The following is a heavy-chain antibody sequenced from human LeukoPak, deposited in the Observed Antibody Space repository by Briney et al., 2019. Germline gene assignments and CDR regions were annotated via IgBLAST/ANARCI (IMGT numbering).Heavy chain of an antibody. CDR3: ARDRGYSSGWPDYYYYGMDV. J-gene: IGHJ6*02. Sequence: PGGSLRLSCAASGFTFSSYAMHWVRQAPGKGLEWVAVISYDGSNKYYADSVKGRFTISRDNSKNTLYLRMNSLRAEDTAVYYCARDRGYSSGWPDYYYYGMDVWGQGTTVTVSS. CDR1: GFTFSSYA. D-gene: IGHD6-19*01. CDR2: ISYDGSNK. V-gene: IGHV3-30-3*01.